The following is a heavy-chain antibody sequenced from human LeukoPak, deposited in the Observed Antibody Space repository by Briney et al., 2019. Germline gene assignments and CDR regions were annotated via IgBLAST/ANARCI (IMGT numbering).Heavy chain of an antibody. Sequence: PGGSLGLSCAATEFTFSDHYMDWVRQAPGKGLEWIGRTRNKANSYTTEYAASVKGRFTISRDDSKNSLYLQMNSLKTEDTAVYYCARWDSAVTGYYWGQGTLVTVSS. CDR2: TRNKANSYTT. V-gene: IGHV3-72*01. CDR1: EFTFSDHY. CDR3: ARWDSAVTGYY. D-gene: IGHD3-9*01. J-gene: IGHJ4*02.